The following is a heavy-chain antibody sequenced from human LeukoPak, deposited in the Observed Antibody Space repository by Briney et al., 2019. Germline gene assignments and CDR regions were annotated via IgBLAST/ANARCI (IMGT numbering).Heavy chain of an antibody. V-gene: IGHV1-69*13. Sequence: SVKVSCKASGGTFSSYAISWVRQAPGQGLEWMGGIIPIFGTAKYAQKFQGRVTITADESTSTAYMELSSLRSEDTAVYYCAGERGYSYINPPEFDYWGQGTLVTVSS. CDR3: AGERGYSYINPPEFDY. CDR2: IIPIFGTA. D-gene: IGHD5-18*01. J-gene: IGHJ4*02. CDR1: GGTFSSYA.